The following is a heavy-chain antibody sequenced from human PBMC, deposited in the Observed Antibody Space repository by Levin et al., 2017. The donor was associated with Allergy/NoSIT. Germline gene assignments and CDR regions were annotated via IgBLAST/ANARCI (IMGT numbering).Heavy chain of an antibody. CDR1: GFTFKNYA. J-gene: IGHJ4*02. CDR3: SKGGANVPRTRVFDC. CDR2: ISEDGGTT. Sequence: GASVKVSCEASGFTFKNYAMGWVRQAPGKGLEWVSIISEDGGTTHYADSVKGRFTISRENSKSTLHLQINNLRAEDAAVYYCSKGGANVPRTRVFDCWGQGTLVTVSS. V-gene: IGHV3-23*01. D-gene: IGHD1-7*01.